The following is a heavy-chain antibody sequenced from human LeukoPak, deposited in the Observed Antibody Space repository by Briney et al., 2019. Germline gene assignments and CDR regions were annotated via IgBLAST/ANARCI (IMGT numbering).Heavy chain of an antibody. CDR1: GFTFSSYG. CDR3: AKEGSVAGTRLGLDY. CDR2: ISYDGSSK. V-gene: IGHV3-30*18. D-gene: IGHD6-19*01. Sequence: GRSLRLSCAASGFTFSSYGMHWVRQAPGKGLEWVAVISYDGSSKSYADSVKGRFTISRDNSKNTLYLQMNSLRAEDTAVYYCAKEGSVAGTRLGLDYWGQGTLVTVSS. J-gene: IGHJ4*02.